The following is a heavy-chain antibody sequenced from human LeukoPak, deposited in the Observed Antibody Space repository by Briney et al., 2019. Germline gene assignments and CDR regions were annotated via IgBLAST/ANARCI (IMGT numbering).Heavy chain of an antibody. CDR3: APEYSSSSRNYYMDV. J-gene: IGHJ6*03. D-gene: IGHD6-6*01. V-gene: IGHV3-48*04. CDR2: ISSSSSTI. Sequence: PGGSLRLSCAASGFTFSSYSMNWVRQAPGRGLEWVSYISSSSSTIYYADSVKGRFTISRDNAKNSLYLQMNSLRAEDTAVYHCAPEYSSSSRNYYMDVWGKGTTVTVSS. CDR1: GFTFSSYS.